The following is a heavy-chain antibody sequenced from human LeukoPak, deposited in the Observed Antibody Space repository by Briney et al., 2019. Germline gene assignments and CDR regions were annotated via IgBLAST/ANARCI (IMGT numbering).Heavy chain of an antibody. CDR1: GFTFDDYA. CDR2: ISWDGGST. J-gene: IGHJ6*03. Sequence: GGSLRLXCAASGFTFDDYAMHWVRQAPGKGLEWVSLISWDGGSTYYADSVKGRFTISRDNSKNSLYLQMNSLRAEDTALYYCAKDTAQYYYYYVDVWGKGTTVTVSS. CDR3: AKDTAQYYYYYVDV. V-gene: IGHV3-43D*03.